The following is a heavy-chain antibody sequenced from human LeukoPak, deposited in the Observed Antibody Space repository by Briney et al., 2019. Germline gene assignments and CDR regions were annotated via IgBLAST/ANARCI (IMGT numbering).Heavy chain of an antibody. CDR3: AIEYEGFFDS. CDR1: GFTFSNFV. Sequence: PGGSLRLSCAASGFTFSNFVMSWVRQAPGKWLEWVSVISGRGGSIYYADSVKGRFTISRDNSKNTLYLQMSSLRAEDTAVYYCAIEYEGFFDSWGQGTLVAVSS. D-gene: IGHD2-15*01. V-gene: IGHV3-23*01. J-gene: IGHJ4*02. CDR2: ISGRGGSI.